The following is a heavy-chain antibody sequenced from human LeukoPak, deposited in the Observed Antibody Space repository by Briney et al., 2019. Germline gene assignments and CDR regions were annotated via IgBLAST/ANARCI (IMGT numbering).Heavy chain of an antibody. CDR2: IYISGGT. J-gene: IGHJ5*02. V-gene: IGHV4-61*02. Sequence: PSETLSLTCTVSGGSISSGNYYWSWTRQPDGMGLEWIGRIYISGGTEYNASLKSRVTISIDTSKNQFYLRLSSVTAADTAVYYCARVRRNSGNKYFDPWGQGTRVTVSS. D-gene: IGHD5-12*01. CDR3: ARVRRNSGNKYFDP. CDR1: GGSISSGNYY.